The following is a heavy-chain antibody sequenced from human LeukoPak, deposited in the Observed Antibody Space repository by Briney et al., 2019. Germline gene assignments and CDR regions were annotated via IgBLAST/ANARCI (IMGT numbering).Heavy chain of an antibody. V-gene: IGHV1-2*02. CDR2: INPNSGGT. CDR3: ARTPTRGWYMSLPGY. CDR1: GYTFTGYY. J-gene: IGHJ4*02. D-gene: IGHD6-19*01. Sequence: ASVTVSCKASGYTFTGYYMHWVRQAPGQGLEWMGWINPNSGGTNYAQKFQGRVTMTRDTSISTAYMELSRLRSDDTAVYYCARTPTRGWYMSLPGYWGQGTLVTVSS.